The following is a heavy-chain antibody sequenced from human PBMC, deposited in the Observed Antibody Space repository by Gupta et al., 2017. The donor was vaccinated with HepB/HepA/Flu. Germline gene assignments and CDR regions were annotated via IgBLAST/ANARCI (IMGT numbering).Heavy chain of an antibody. Sequence: EVQPVESGGGLVEPGASLRRSCAASAFPISTYWMHWVRQPTGKGLVWVSRINTDGSTTNYADYVEGRFTISRDNAKNTLYLQMNSLRVEDTAVYYCVMADSSGKFDYWGQGTLVTVSS. J-gene: IGHJ4*02. CDR3: VMADSSGKFDY. D-gene: IGHD3-22*01. V-gene: IGHV3-74*01. CDR2: INTDGSTT. CDR1: AFPISTYW.